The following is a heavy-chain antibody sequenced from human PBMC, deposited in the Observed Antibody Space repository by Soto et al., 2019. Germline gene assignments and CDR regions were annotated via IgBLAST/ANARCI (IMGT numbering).Heavy chain of an antibody. CDR2: MNRNSGNT. CDR3: ARGIFGGSCPW. J-gene: IGHJ4*02. V-gene: IGHV1-8*02. CDR1: GNTVPNYA. D-gene: IGHD2-15*01. Sequence: ASVKVSCKASGNTVPNYAIHWVRQATGQRLEWMGWMNRNSGNTGYAEKFQGRVTMTRNTSISTAYMELSSLRSDDTAVYYCARGIFGGSCPWWGQGTLVTVSS.